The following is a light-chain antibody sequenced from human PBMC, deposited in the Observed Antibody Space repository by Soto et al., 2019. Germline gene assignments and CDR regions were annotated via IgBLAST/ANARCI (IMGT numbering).Light chain of an antibody. CDR3: QQRSDWRST. CDR2: DAS. Sequence: EIVLTQSPATLSLSPGERATLSCRASQSVSSYLAWYQQKPGQAPRHLIYDASNRATGIPARFSGSGSGTDFTLTINSLEPDDFAVYYCQQRSDWRSTFGGGTKVQIK. V-gene: IGKV3-11*01. CDR1: QSVSSY. J-gene: IGKJ4*01.